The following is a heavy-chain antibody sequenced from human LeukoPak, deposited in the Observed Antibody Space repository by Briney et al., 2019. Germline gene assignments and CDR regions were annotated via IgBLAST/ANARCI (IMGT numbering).Heavy chain of an antibody. V-gene: IGHV1-2*02. CDR1: GYTFTGYY. D-gene: IGHD3-16*01. J-gene: IGHJ4*02. CDR3: ARWRYYDYHIDY. CDR2: INPNSGGT. Sequence: ASVKVSCKASGYTFTGYYMHWVRQAPGQGLEWMGWINPNSGGTNYAQKFQGRVTMTRDTSISTAYMELSRLRSDDTAVYYCARWRYYDYHIDYWGQGTLVTVSS.